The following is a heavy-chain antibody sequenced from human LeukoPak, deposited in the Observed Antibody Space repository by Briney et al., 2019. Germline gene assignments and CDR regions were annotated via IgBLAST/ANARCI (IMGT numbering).Heavy chain of an antibody. J-gene: IGHJ6*03. CDR2: IRSKANSYAT. CDR3: TRWSVDTKHYYYMDV. CDR1: RFTFSGSA. D-gene: IGHD5-18*01. Sequence: GGSLRLSCAASRFTFSGSAMHWVRQASGKGLEWVGRIRSKANSYATAFAASVKGRFTISRDDSKNTAYLQMNSLKTEDTAVYYCTRWSVDTKHYYYMDVWGKGTTVTVSS. V-gene: IGHV3-73*01.